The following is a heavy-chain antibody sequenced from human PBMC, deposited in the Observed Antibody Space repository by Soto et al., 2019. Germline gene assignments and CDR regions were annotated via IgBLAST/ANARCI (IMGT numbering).Heavy chain of an antibody. D-gene: IGHD3-22*01. CDR3: ARDRPGPYDSSGYGFDP. CDR2: IYYSGST. V-gene: IGHV4-31*03. Sequence: PSETLSLTCTVSGSSISSGGYYWSWIRQHPGKGLEWIGYIYYSGSTYYNPSLKSRVTISVDTSKNQFSLKLSSVTAADTAVYYCARDRPGPYDSSGYGFDPWGQGTLVTVSS. CDR1: GSSISSGGYY. J-gene: IGHJ5*02.